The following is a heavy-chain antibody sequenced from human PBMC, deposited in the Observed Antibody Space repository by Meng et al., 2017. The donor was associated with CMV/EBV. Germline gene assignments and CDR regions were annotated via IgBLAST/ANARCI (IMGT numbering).Heavy chain of an antibody. D-gene: IGHD3-3*01. CDR2: IYPGDSDT. Sequence: KVSCKGSGYSFTSYWIGWARQMPGKGLEWMGIIYPGDSDTRYSPSFQGQVTISADKSISTAYLQWSSLKASDTAMYYCARPTYYDFWSGFLDGMDVWGQGTTVTVSS. CDR3: ARPTYYDFWSGFLDGMDV. J-gene: IGHJ6*02. CDR1: GYSFTSYW. V-gene: IGHV5-51*01.